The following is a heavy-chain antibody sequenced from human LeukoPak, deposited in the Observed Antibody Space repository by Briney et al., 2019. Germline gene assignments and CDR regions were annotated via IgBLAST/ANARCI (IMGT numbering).Heavy chain of an antibody. J-gene: IGHJ6*04. CDR3: ARDPPGVPAAAYYYYGMDV. CDR1: GGTFSSYA. V-gene: IGHV1-69*01. Sequence: ASVKVSCKASGGTFSSYAISWVRQASGQGLEWMGGIIPIFGTANYAQKFQGRVTITADESTSTAYMELSSLRSEDTAVYYCARDPPGVPAAAYYYYGMDVWGKGTTVTVSS. CDR2: IIPIFGTA. D-gene: IGHD2-2*01.